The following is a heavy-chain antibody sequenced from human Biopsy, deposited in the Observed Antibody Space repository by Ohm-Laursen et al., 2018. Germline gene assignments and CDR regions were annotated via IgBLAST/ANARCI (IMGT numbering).Heavy chain of an antibody. CDR1: GITVNDHY. D-gene: IGHD3-16*01. CDR2: LHDRGVT. V-gene: IGHV3-53*01. CDR3: QGGHLPPGQFYGVDA. Sequence: SLRLSCVASGITVNDHYMSWVRQAPGKGLERVSSLHDRGVTYYADSVKGRFTISGDNSKNTLYLQMNGLRAEDTAVYFCQGGHLPPGQFYGVDAWGQGTTVTVSS. J-gene: IGHJ6*02.